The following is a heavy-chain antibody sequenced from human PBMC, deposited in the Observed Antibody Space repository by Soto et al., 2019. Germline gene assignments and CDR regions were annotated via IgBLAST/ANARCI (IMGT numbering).Heavy chain of an antibody. CDR1: GGSISSGGYY. D-gene: IGHD4-17*01. Sequence: SETLSLTCTVSGGSISSGGYYWSWIRQHPGKGLEWIGYIYYSGSTYYNPSLKSRVTISVDTSKNQFSLKLSSVTAADTAVYYCARDRTEPDYGDYELGMDVWGQGTTVTVSS. V-gene: IGHV4-31*03. CDR3: ARDRTEPDYGDYELGMDV. CDR2: IYYSGST. J-gene: IGHJ6*02.